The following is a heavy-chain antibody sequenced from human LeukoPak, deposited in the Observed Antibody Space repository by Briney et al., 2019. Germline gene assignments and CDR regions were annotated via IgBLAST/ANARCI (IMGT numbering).Heavy chain of an antibody. CDR3: ARGLAARPKTRYDY. CDR2: INHSGST. D-gene: IGHD6-6*01. Sequence: SETLSLTCAVYGGSFSGYYWSWIRQPPGKGLEWIGEINHSGSTNYNPSLKSRVTISVDTSKNQFSLKLSSVTAADTAVYYCARGLAARPKTRYDYWGQGTLVTVSS. J-gene: IGHJ4*02. CDR1: GGSFSGYY. V-gene: IGHV4-34*01.